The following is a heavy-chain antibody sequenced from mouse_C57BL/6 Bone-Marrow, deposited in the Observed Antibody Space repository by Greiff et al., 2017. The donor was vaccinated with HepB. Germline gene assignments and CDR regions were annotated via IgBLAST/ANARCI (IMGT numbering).Heavy chain of an antibody. Sequence: EVQLKQSGAELVRPGASVKLSCTASGFNIKDDYMHWVKQRPEQGLEWIGWIDPENGDTEYASKFQGKATITADTSSNTAYLQLSSLTSEDTAVYYCTTKGFDYWGQGTTLTVSS. J-gene: IGHJ2*01. CDR3: TTKGFDY. CDR2: IDPENGDT. V-gene: IGHV14-4*01. CDR1: GFNIKDDY.